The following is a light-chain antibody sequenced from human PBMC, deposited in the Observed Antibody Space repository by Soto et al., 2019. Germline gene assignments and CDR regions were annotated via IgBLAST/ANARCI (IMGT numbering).Light chain of an antibody. CDR3: TSYTRSSTVV. CDR1: SSDIGSVNY. V-gene: IGLV2-14*01. Sequence: QSALTQPASVSGSPGQSITISCTGTSSDIGSVNYVSWYQQYTGKAPKVMIYEVSNRPSGVSNRFSGSKSGNTASLTISGLQAEDEADYYCTSYTRSSTVVFGGGTKVTVL. J-gene: IGLJ2*01. CDR2: EVS.